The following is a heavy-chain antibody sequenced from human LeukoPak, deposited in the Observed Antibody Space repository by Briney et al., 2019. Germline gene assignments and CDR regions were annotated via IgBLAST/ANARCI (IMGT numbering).Heavy chain of an antibody. CDR1: GYTFTGYY. CDR2: INPNSGGT. CDR3: ARGESSSSDYYYYYMDV. Sequence: ATVKVSCMASGYTFTGYYMHWVRQAPGQGLEWMGRINPNSGGTNYAQKFQGRVTMTRDTSISTAYMELSRLRSDDTAVYYCARGESSSSDYYYYYMDVWGKGTTVTVSS. V-gene: IGHV1-2*06. D-gene: IGHD6-6*01. J-gene: IGHJ6*03.